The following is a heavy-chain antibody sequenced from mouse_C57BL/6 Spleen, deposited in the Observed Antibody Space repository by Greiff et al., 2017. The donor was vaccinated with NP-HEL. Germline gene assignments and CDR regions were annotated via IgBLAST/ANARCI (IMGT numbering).Heavy chain of an antibody. CDR1: GYTFTDYE. CDR3: TREGDYLRPFDY. CDR2: IDPETGGT. J-gene: IGHJ2*01. Sequence: QVQLQQSGAELVRPGASVTLSCKASGYTFTDYEMHWVKQTPVHGLEWIGAIDPETGGTAYNQKFKGKAILTADKSSSTAYMELRSLTSEDSAVYYCTREGDYLRPFDYWGQGTTLTVSS. V-gene: IGHV1-15*01. D-gene: IGHD2-4*01.